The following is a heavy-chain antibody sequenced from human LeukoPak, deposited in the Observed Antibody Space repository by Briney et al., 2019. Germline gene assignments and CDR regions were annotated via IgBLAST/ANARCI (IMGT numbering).Heavy chain of an antibody. V-gene: IGHV3-74*01. CDR2: INSDGSST. J-gene: IGHJ4*02. D-gene: IGHD5-18*01. Sequence: GGSLRLSCAASGFTFSSYWMHWVRQAPGKGLVWVSRINSDGSSTSYADSVKGRFTISRDNAKNTLYLQMNSLRAEDTAVYYCARDKGGYSYGYSGTAPDYWGQGTLVTVSS. CDR3: ARDKGGYSYGYSGTAPDY. CDR1: GFTFSSYW.